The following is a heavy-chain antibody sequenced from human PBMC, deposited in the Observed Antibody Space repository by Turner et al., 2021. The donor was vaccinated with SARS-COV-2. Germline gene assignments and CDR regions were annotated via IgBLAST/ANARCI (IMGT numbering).Heavy chain of an antibody. CDR1: GGTFSSYA. Sequence: QVQLVQSGAEVKNPGSSVKVSCKASGGTFSSYAISWVRQAPGQGLEWMGGIIPIFGTPNYGKKFQGRVTITADESTSTAYMELSSLRSEDTAVYYCARDKLLWFGELLATRPAYYYGMDVWGQGTTVTVSS. V-gene: IGHV1-69*01. J-gene: IGHJ6*02. CDR2: IIPIFGTP. D-gene: IGHD3-10*01. CDR3: ARDKLLWFGELLATRPAYYYGMDV.